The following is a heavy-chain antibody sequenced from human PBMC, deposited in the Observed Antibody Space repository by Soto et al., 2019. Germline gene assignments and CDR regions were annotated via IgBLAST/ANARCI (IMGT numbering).Heavy chain of an antibody. D-gene: IGHD6-19*01. Sequence: GESLKISCQGSGYSFTSYWIGWVRQMPGKGLEWMGIIYPGDSDTRYSPSFQGQVTISADKSISTAYLQWSSLKASDTAMYYCARKNNGYSSGWFDYCGQGTLVPVSA. CDR1: GYSFTSYW. CDR3: ARKNNGYSSGWFDY. J-gene: IGHJ5*01. CDR2: IYPGDSDT. V-gene: IGHV5-51*01.